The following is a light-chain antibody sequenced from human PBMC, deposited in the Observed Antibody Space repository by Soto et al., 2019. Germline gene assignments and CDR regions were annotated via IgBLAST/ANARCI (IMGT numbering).Light chain of an antibody. J-gene: IGKJ4*01. Sequence: DIQMTQSPSSLSASIGDRVIITCRASQAISNFLAWYQQKPGKVPKVLISGASTLQPGVPSRFSGSGSGTEFTLTISSLQPEDVATYYCQKYKNAPLTFGGGTKIEIK. CDR2: GAS. CDR3: QKYKNAPLT. V-gene: IGKV1-27*01. CDR1: QAISNF.